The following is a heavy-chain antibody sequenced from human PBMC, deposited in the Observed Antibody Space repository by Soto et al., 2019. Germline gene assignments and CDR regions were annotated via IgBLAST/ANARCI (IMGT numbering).Heavy chain of an antibody. D-gene: IGHD2-15*01. CDR1: GGSISSYY. CDR3: ARVGYCSGGSCYFLTHTHDAFDI. CDR2: IYYSGST. Sequence: SETLSLTCTVSGGSISSYYWSWIRQPPGKGLEWIGYIYYSGSTNYNPSLKSRVTISVDTSKNQFSLKLSSVTAADTAVYYCARVGYCSGGSCYFLTHTHDAFDIWGQGTMVT. J-gene: IGHJ3*02. V-gene: IGHV4-59*01.